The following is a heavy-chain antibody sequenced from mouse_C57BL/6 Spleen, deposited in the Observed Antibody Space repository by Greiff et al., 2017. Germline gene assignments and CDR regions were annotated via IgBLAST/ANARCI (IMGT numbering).Heavy chain of an antibody. J-gene: IGHJ4*01. D-gene: IGHD3-2*02. CDR2: IDPSDSYT. Sequence: QVQLQQPGAELVMPGASVKLSCKASGYTFTSYWMHWVKQRPGQGLEWIGEIDPSDSYTNYNQKFKGKSTLTVDKSSSTAYMQLSSLTSEDSAVYYCARGLRLQAMDYWGQGTSVTVSS. V-gene: IGHV1-69*01. CDR1: GYTFTSYW. CDR3: ARGLRLQAMDY.